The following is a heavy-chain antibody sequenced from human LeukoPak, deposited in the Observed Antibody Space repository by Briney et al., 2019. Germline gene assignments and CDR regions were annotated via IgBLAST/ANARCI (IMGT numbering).Heavy chain of an antibody. CDR2: IKQDGSEK. CDR3: ARDFYSSSWYWFDP. Sequence: PGVSLRLSCAASGFTFSSYWMSWVRQASGKGLEWVANIKQDGSEKYYVDSVRGRFTISRDNAKNSLYLQMSSLRAEDTAVYYCARDFYSSSWYWFDPWGQGTLVTVSS. V-gene: IGHV3-7*01. D-gene: IGHD6-13*01. CDR1: GFTFSSYW. J-gene: IGHJ5*02.